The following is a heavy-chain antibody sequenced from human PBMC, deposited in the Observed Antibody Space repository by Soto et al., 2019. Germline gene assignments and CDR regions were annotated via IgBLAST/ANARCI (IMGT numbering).Heavy chain of an antibody. CDR3: ARSIVVVTALDY. CDR1: GYTFISYP. D-gene: IGHD2-21*02. CDR2: INAGDDKT. V-gene: IGHV1-3*01. J-gene: IGHJ4*02. Sequence: VASVKVSCKASGYTFISYPMHWVRQAPGQRLEWMGWINAGDDKTKYSQKFQGRVTITRDTSASTAYMELSSLRSEDTAVYYCARSIVVVTALDYWGQGALVTVSS.